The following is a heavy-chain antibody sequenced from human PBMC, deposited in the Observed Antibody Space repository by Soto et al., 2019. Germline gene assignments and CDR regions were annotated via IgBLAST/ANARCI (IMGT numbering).Heavy chain of an antibody. Sequence: ASVKVSCKASGYTFTSYGISWVRQAPGQGLEWMGWISAYNGNTNYAQKLQGRVTMTTDTSTSTAYMELRSLRSDDTAVYYCARAVPSPITMIVVVIPPHGMDVWGQGTTVTVSS. V-gene: IGHV1-18*01. CDR2: ISAYNGNT. CDR1: GYTFTSYG. D-gene: IGHD3-22*01. CDR3: ARAVPSPITMIVVVIPPHGMDV. J-gene: IGHJ6*02.